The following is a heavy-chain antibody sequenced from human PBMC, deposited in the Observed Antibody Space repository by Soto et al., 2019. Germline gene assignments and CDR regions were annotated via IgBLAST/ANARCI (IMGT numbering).Heavy chain of an antibody. J-gene: IGHJ2*01. CDR1: GASISRGGYY. CDR2: IYYSGST. Sequence: QVQLQESGPGMVKPSQTLSLTCTVSGASISRGGYYWNWIRQHPGKGREWIGYIYYSGSTYYNPSLKSRVTISVDTSKNEFSLKLSSVTAADTAVYYCARDGRGRGIAVAGRFWYFDLWGRGTLVTVSS. CDR3: ARDGRGRGIAVAGRFWYFDL. V-gene: IGHV4-31*03. D-gene: IGHD6-19*01.